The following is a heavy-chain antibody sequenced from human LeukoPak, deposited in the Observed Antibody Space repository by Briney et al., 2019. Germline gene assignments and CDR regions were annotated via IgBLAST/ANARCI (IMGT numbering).Heavy chain of an antibody. Sequence: SVKVSCKASGGTFSSYAISWVRQAPGQGLEWMGGTIPIFGTANYAQKFQGRVTITADESTSTAYMELSSLRSEDTAVYYCARDRDLYSGYDSSPYYFDYWGQGTLVTVSS. CDR3: ARDRDLYSGYDSSPYYFDY. CDR2: TIPIFGTA. CDR1: GGTFSSYA. V-gene: IGHV1-69*13. D-gene: IGHD5-12*01. J-gene: IGHJ4*02.